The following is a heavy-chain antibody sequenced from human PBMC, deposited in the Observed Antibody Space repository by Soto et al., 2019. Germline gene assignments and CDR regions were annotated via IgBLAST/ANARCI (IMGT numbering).Heavy chain of an antibody. J-gene: IGHJ4*02. CDR1: EFTFSNYA. D-gene: IGHD4-17*01. V-gene: IGHV3-23*01. CDR2: ISDNGGTT. CDR3: ATGYGDYDFDY. Sequence: GSLRLSCAASEFTFSNYAMSWVRQAPGKGLEWVSSISDNGGTTYYADSVKGRFTISRDNSKNTLYLQMNSLRAEDTAVYYCATGYGDYDFDYWGQGTLVTVSS.